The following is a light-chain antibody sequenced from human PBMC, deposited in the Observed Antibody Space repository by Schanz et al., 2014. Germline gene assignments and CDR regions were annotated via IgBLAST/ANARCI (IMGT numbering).Light chain of an antibody. CDR2: DAS. CDR3: QQYATPPREYS. J-gene: IGKJ2*03. V-gene: IGKV3-20*01. CDR1: QSVSSY. Sequence: EIVLTQSPGTLSLSPGERATLSCRASQSVSSYLAWYQQKPGQAPRLLIYDASNRATGIPDRFSGSGSGTDFTLTISRLEPEDFAVYYCQQYATPPREYSFGQGTKLEIK.